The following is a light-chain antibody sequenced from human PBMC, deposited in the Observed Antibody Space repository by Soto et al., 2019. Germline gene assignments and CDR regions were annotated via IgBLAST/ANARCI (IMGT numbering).Light chain of an antibody. Sequence: EVVLTQSPVTLSLSPGERATLSCRASQSFRGLLAWYQQKPGQAPRLLIYDASTRATGIPARFSGSQSGTEFTLTISSLLSEDFAVYSCQQYNNWPLTFGGGTKVEIK. CDR1: QSFRGL. V-gene: IGKV3D-15*01. J-gene: IGKJ4*01. CDR2: DAS. CDR3: QQYNNWPLT.